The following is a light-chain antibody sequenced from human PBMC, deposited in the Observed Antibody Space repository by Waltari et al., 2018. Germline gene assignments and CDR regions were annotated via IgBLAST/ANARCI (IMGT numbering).Light chain of an antibody. Sequence: QTVVTQEPSLSVSPGGTVPPTCAFSSGSVSTTSYATWYRQTPGQPPRTLLYTANTRSSGVPDRFSGSILGNKVALTITGAQADDESDYYCSLYMGSGIWVFGGGTKLTVL. J-gene: IGLJ3*02. CDR1: SGSVSTTSY. V-gene: IGLV8-61*01. CDR2: TAN. CDR3: SLYMGSGIWV.